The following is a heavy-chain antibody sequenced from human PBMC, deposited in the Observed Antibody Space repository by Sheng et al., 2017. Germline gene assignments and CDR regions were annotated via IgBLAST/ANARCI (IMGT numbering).Heavy chain of an antibody. Sequence: EVQLLESGGGLVQPGGSLRLSCAASGFTFSSYAMSWVRQAPGKGLEWVSAISGSGGSTYYADSVKGRFTISRDNSKNTLYLQMNSLRAEDTAVYYCAKAHAVYYYDSSGYWGDAFDIWGQGTMVTVSS. V-gene: IGHV3-23*01. CDR1: GFTFSSYA. D-gene: IGHD3-22*01. CDR3: AKAHAVYYYDSSGYWGDAFDI. J-gene: IGHJ3*02. CDR2: ISGSGGST.